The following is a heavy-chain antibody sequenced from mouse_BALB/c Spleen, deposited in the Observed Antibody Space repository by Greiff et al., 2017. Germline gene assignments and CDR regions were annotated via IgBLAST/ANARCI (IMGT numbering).Heavy chain of an antibody. CDR2: SRNKANDYTS. CDR1: GFTFSDFY. D-gene: IGHD4-1*01. Sequence: EVMLVESGGGLVQSGGSLRFSCAPSGFTFSDFYMEWVRQRPGKRLEWIAASRNKANDYTSAYSSSVKGRFIVSRDTSKSILYLQMNALRAEDTDNYNGARENWGYFDYWGQGTTLTVSS. CDR3: ARENWGYFDY. V-gene: IGHV7-1*02. J-gene: IGHJ2*01.